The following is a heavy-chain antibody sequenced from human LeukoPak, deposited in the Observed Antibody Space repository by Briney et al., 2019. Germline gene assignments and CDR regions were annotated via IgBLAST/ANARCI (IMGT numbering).Heavy chain of an antibody. Sequence: ARSLRLSCAASAFTFSTYGMHWVRQAPGKGLEWVAVISYDGSNKYYGESVKGRFTISRDNSKNTLYLLMNSLRAEDTAVYYCARGSAYSYDFTGRERTKSRLDYWGQGTLVTVSS. CDR3: ARGSAYSYDFTGRERTKSRLDY. CDR2: ISYDGSNK. J-gene: IGHJ4*02. D-gene: IGHD5-18*01. V-gene: IGHV3-30*03. CDR1: AFTFSTYG.